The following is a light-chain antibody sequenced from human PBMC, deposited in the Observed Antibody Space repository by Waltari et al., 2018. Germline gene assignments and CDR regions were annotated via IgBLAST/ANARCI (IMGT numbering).Light chain of an antibody. CDR1: QSVDSY. Sequence: EIVLTQSPATLPLSPGERATLSCRASQSVDSYVAGYQQKPGQAPRRLIYDAYNRAAGIPARFSGSGYGTDFTLTISSLEPEDFAVYYCQHRRSWPLTFGGGTKVEIK. CDR2: DAY. J-gene: IGKJ4*01. CDR3: QHRRSWPLT. V-gene: IGKV3-11*01.